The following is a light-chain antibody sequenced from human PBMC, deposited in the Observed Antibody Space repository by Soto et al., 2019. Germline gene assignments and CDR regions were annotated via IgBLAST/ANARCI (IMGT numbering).Light chain of an antibody. CDR1: QSVSTY. CDR3: HQRGTWPET. CDR2: GAS. Sequence: EIVLTQFAATLSLSPGERATLSCRASQSVSTYLAWYQQKPGQAPRLLIYGASNRATGIPARFSGSGSGTEFTLTIGSLEPVDSAVYYCHQRGTWPETFGQGTKVEIK. V-gene: IGKV3-11*01. J-gene: IGKJ1*01.